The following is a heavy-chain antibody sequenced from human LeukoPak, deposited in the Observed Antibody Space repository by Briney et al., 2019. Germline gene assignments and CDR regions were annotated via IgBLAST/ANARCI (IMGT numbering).Heavy chain of an antibody. CDR2: ISAYNGNT. CDR3: ARATYYDFWSGPRWFDY. V-gene: IGHV1-18*01. CDR1: GYTFTSYG. Sequence: GAPVKVSCKASGYTFTSYGISWVRQAPGQGLEWMGWISAYNGNTNYAQKLQGRVTMTTDTSTSTAYMELRSLRSDDTAVYYCARATYYDFWSGPRWFDYWGQGTLVTVSS. D-gene: IGHD3-3*01. J-gene: IGHJ4*02.